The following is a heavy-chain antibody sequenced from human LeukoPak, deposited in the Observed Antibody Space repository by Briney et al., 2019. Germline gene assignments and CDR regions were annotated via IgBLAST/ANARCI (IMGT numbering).Heavy chain of an antibody. V-gene: IGHV3-13*01. CDR3: AKGDIVVVVAATRIDY. J-gene: IGHJ4*02. D-gene: IGHD2-15*01. Sequence: GGSLRLSCAACGFTFSSYDMHWVRQTTGKGLEWVSPIGAAGDTYYPGSVKGRFTISRDNSKNTLYLQMNSLRAEDTAVYYCAKGDIVVVVAATRIDYWGQGTLVTVSS. CDR2: IGAAGDT. CDR1: GFTFSSYD.